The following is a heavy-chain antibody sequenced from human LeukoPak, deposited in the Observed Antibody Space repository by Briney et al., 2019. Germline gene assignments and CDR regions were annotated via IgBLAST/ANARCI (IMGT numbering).Heavy chain of an antibody. D-gene: IGHD5-24*01. V-gene: IGHV1-2*06. CDR2: ISANSGDT. J-gene: IGHJ4*02. CDR3: TRRENDY. Sequence: ASVKVSCKASGYTFTGYYIHWVRQAPGQGLEWMGRISANSGDTNYAQKFQGRVTMTRDTSISTAYMELRSLRSDDTAVYYCTRRENDYWGQGTLVTVSS. CDR1: GYTFTGYY.